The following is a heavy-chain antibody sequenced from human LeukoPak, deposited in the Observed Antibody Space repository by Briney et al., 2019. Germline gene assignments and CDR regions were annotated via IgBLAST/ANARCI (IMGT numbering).Heavy chain of an antibody. CDR1: GFIFGDYA. V-gene: IGHV3-49*03. J-gene: IGHJ4*02. CDR3: TRDLSGTIDY. CDR2: TGSRAYGGTT. Sequence: GGSLRLSCTASGFIFGDYAMSWFRQAPGKGLEWVGFTGSRAYGGTTEYAASVKGRFIISRDDSKSIAYLQMNSLKTEDTAVYYCTRDLSGTIDYWGQGTLVTVSS. D-gene: IGHD1/OR15-1a*01.